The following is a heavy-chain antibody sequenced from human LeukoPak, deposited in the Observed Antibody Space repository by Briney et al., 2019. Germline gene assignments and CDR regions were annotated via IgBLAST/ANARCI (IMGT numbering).Heavy chain of an antibody. Sequence: SETLSLTCTVSGGSISSGGYYWSWIRQHPGKGLEWIGYIYYSGSTYYNPSLKSRVTISVDTSKNQFSLKLSSVTAAYTAVYYCARDSVPIRSSSRVNYVPYYYYGMDVWGQGTTVTVSS. D-gene: IGHD2-2*01. CDR3: ARDSVPIRSSSRVNYVPYYYYGMDV. J-gene: IGHJ6*02. CDR1: GGSISSGGYY. V-gene: IGHV4-31*03. CDR2: IYYSGST.